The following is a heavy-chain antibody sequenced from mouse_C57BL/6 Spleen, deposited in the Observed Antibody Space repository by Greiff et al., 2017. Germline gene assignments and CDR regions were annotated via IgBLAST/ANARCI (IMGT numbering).Heavy chain of an antibody. CDR3: ARERDYGYDAYYFDY. CDR2: IYPGDGDT. J-gene: IGHJ2*01. D-gene: IGHD2-2*01. Sequence: VQLQQSGPELVKPGASVKISCKASGYAFSSSWMNWVKQRPGKGLEWIGRIYPGDGDTNYNGKFKGKATLTAVKSSSTSYMQLSSLTSEDSAVYFGARERDYGYDAYYFDYWGQGTTLTVSS. V-gene: IGHV1-82*01. CDR1: GYAFSSSW.